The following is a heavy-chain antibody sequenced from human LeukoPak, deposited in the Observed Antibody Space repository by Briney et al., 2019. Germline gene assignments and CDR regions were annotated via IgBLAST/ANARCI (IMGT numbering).Heavy chain of an antibody. CDR3: ARVYYYDSSGYDWFDP. CDR2: INPSGGST. V-gene: IGHV1-46*01. J-gene: IGHJ5*02. D-gene: IGHD3-22*01. CDR1: GYTFTSYY. Sequence: GASVKVSCKASGYTFTSYYMHWVRQAAGQGLEWMGIINPSGGSTSYAQKFQGRVTMTRDTSTSTVYMELSSLRSEDTAVYYCARVYYYDSSGYDWFDPWGQGTLVTVSS.